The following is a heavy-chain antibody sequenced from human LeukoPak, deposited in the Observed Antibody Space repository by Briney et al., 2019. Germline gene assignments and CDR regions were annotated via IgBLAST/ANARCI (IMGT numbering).Heavy chain of an antibody. CDR1: GFTFSSYA. Sequence: PGGSLRLSCAASGFTFSSYAMSWVRQAPGRGRGWVSHFMVMGGSTYYADSVKGRFTISRDNSKNTLYLQMNSLRAEDTAVYYCAKSPFSGYSGYDYYYYMDVWGKGTTVTVSS. V-gene: IGHV3-23*01. CDR3: AKSPFSGYSGYDYYYYMDV. D-gene: IGHD5-12*01. J-gene: IGHJ6*03. CDR2: FMVMGGST.